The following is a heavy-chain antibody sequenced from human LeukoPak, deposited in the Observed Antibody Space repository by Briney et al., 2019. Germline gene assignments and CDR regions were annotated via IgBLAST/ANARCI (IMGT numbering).Heavy chain of an antibody. J-gene: IGHJ4*02. V-gene: IGHV4-34*01. CDR3: ARLRYFDWLLHDY. CDR1: GGSFSGYY. Sequence: PSETLSLTCAVYGGSFSGYYWSWIRQPPGKGLEWIGEINHSGSTNYNPPLKSRVTISVDTSKNQFSLNLSSVTAADTAVYYCARLRYFDWLLHDYWGQGTLVTVSS. D-gene: IGHD3-9*01. CDR2: INHSGST.